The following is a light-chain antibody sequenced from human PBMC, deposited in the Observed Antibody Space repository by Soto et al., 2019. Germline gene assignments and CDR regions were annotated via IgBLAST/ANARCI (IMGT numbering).Light chain of an antibody. V-gene: IGLV7-43*01. J-gene: IGLJ3*02. CDR3: LLYYGGAHLV. CDR1: TGAVTSGNY. CDR2: TTD. Sequence: QTVVTQEPSLTVSPGGTVTLTCASSTGAVTSGNYPSWFQQKPGQAPRTLIYTTDDKHSWTPARFSGSPLGGKAALTLSGVQPEDEAEYYCLLYYGGAHLVFGGGTKLTVL.